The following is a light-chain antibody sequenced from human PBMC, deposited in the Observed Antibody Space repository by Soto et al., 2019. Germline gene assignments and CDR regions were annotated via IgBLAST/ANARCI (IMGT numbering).Light chain of an antibody. CDR3: QQRNNWPPGIT. J-gene: IGKJ5*01. CDR1: QSVSSSY. Sequence: EIVLTQSPGTLSLSPGERATLSCRASQSVSSSYLAWYQQKPGQAPRLLIYGASSRATGIPDRFSGSASGTDFTLTISRLEPEDFAVYYCQQRNNWPPGITFGQGTRLEIK. CDR2: GAS. V-gene: IGKV3D-20*02.